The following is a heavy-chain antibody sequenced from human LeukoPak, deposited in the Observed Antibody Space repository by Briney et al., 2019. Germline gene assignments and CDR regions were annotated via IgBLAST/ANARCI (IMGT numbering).Heavy chain of an antibody. CDR1: GFTVSSNY. CDR3: ARLNYYDSSGYPDY. D-gene: IGHD3-22*01. V-gene: IGHV3-53*01. Sequence: GGSLRLSCAASGFTVSSNYMSWVRQAPGKGLEWVSVIYSGGSTYYADSVKGRFTISRDNSKKTLYLQMNSLRAEDTAVYYCARLNYYDSSGYPDYWGQGTLVTVSS. CDR2: IYSGGST. J-gene: IGHJ4*02.